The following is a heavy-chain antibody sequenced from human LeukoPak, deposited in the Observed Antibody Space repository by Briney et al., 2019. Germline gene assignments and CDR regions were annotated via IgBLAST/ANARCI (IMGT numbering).Heavy chain of an antibody. D-gene: IGHD1-26*01. V-gene: IGHV3-23*01. CDR3: AKDMEVGATTYIWDY. J-gene: IGHJ4*02. CDR1: GFTFSRYA. CDR2: ISGSGGST. Sequence: PGGSLRLSCAASGFTFSRYAMSWVRQAPGKGLEWVSAISGSGGSTYYADSVKGRFTISRDNSKNTLYLQMNSLRAEDTAVYYCAKDMEVGATTYIWDYWGQGTLVTVSS.